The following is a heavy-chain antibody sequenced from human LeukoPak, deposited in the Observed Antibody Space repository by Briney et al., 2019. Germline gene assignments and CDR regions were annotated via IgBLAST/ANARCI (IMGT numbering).Heavy chain of an antibody. V-gene: IGHV1-18*01. CDR1: GYTFTSYG. Sequence: ASVKVFCKASGYTFTSYGISWARQAPGQGLEWMGWISAYNGNTNYAQKLQGRVTMTTDTSTSTAYMELRSLRSDDTAVYYCARDLEGVAGSKSFDYWGQGTLVTVSS. D-gene: IGHD6-19*01. CDR3: ARDLEGVAGSKSFDY. J-gene: IGHJ4*02. CDR2: ISAYNGNT.